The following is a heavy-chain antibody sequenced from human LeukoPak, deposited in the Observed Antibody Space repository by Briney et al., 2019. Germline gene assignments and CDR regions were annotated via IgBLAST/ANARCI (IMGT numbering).Heavy chain of an antibody. J-gene: IGHJ4*02. D-gene: IGHD3-22*01. V-gene: IGHV3-23*01. CDR1: GFTFSSYA. Sequence: GGSLRLSCAASGFTFSSYAMSWVRQAPGKGLEWVSAISGSGGSTYYADSVKGRFTISRDNSKNTLYLQMNSLRAEDTAVYYRAKALYYYDSSGYSPLVYWGQGTLVTVSS. CDR2: ISGSGGST. CDR3: AKALYYYDSSGYSPLVY.